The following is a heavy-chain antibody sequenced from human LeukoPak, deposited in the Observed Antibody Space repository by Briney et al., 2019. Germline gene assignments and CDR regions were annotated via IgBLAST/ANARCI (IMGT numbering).Heavy chain of an antibody. V-gene: IGHV3-64*01. J-gene: IGHJ4*02. CDR3: AREWAGLFDY. CDR1: GFTFSSYA. Sequence: GGSLRLSCAASGFTFSSYAMHWVRQAPGKGLEYVSVISSNGGSTYYANSVKGRFTISRDNAKNSLFVQMNSLRDEDTAVYYCAREWAGLFDYWGQGTLVTVSS. D-gene: IGHD1-26*01. CDR2: ISSNGGST.